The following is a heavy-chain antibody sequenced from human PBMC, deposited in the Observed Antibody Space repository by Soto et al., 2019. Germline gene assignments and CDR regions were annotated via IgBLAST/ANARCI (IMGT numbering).Heavy chain of an antibody. J-gene: IGHJ4*02. Sequence: QVQVVESGGGVVQPGRSLRLSCSVSGFSFSNYGMHWVRQAPGKGLEWAPGISNDGSIKYYADSVKGRFTISRDNSKNRLYLIMSSLRVDYPAVYYCAKGSRRGTIVSIDCWGQGTLVAVSS. CDR1: GFSFSNYG. D-gene: IGHD2-2*01. CDR2: ISNDGSIK. CDR3: AKGSRRGTIVSIDC. V-gene: IGHV3-30*18.